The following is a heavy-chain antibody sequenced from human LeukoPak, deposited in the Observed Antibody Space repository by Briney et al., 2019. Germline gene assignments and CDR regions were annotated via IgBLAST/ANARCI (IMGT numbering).Heavy chain of an antibody. CDR3: ATPGGRDGYNSFNFDY. D-gene: IGHD5-24*01. Sequence: ASVKVSCKVSGYTLTELSMHWVRQAPGKGLEWMGGFDPEDGETIYAQKFQGRVTMTEDTSTDTAYMELSSLRSEDTAVYYRATPGGRDGYNSFNFDYWGQGTLVTVSS. J-gene: IGHJ4*02. CDR1: GYTLTELS. CDR2: FDPEDGET. V-gene: IGHV1-24*01.